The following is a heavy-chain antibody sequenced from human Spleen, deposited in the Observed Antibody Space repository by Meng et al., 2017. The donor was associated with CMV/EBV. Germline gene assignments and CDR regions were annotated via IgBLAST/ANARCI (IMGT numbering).Heavy chain of an antibody. CDR2: IYYSGST. Sequence: GSLRLSCTVSGGSISPYYWSWIRQPPGKGLEWIGYIYYSGSTNSNPSLKSRVTISVDTSKNQFSLKLSSVTAADTAVYYCARGIHVFDPWGQGTLVTVSS. CDR1: GGSISPYY. V-gene: IGHV4-59*01. CDR3: ARGIHVFDP. J-gene: IGHJ5*02.